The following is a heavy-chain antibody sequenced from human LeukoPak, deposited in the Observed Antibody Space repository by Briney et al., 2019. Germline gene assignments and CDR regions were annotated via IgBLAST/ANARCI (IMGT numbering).Heavy chain of an antibody. CDR3: ASGPYWQQLTTYYFDY. CDR2: ISYDGSDE. Sequence: GGSLRLSCAASGFTFSSYAMHWVRQAPGKGLEWVAVISYDGSDEYYTDSVKGRFTISRDNSKNTLYLQMNSLGTEDTAVYYCASGPYWQQLTTYYFDYWGQGTLLTVSS. V-gene: IGHV3-30*04. J-gene: IGHJ4*02. D-gene: IGHD6-13*01. CDR1: GFTFSSYA.